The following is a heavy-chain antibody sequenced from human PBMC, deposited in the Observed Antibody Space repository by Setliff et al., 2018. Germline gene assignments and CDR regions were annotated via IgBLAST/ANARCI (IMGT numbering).Heavy chain of an antibody. V-gene: IGHV4-34*01. CDR3: ARGFYYYDSSGYSDAFDI. J-gene: IGHJ3*02. CDR1: GGSFSGYY. CDR2: INHSGST. D-gene: IGHD3-22*01. Sequence: SETLSLTCAVYGGSFSGYYWSWIRQPPGKGLEWIGEINHSGSTNYNPSLKSRVTISVDTSKNQFPLKLSSVTAADTAVYYCARGFYYYDSSGYSDAFDIWGQGTMVTVSS.